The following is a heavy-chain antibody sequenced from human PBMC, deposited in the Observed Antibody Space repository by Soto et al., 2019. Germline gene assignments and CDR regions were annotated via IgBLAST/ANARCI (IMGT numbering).Heavy chain of an antibody. Sequence: SVKVSCKASGGTFSSYAISWVRQAPGQGLEWMGGIIPIFGTANYAQKFQGRVTITADKSTSTAYMELSSLRSEDTAVYYCARDCTVTNSRGKAFDIWGQGTMVTVSS. V-gene: IGHV1-69*06. J-gene: IGHJ3*02. CDR2: IIPIFGTA. CDR3: ARDCTVTNSRGKAFDI. D-gene: IGHD4-17*01. CDR1: GGTFSSYA.